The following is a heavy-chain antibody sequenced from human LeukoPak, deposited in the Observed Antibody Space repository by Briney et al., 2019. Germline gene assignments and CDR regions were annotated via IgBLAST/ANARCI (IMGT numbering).Heavy chain of an antibody. V-gene: IGHV3-48*01. Sequence: PGGSLRLSCAASGFTFGIYAMNWVRQAPGKGLEWVSYIGPSGSNIYYADSVKGRFTISRDNAKDSLYLQMNSLRAEDTAVYYCAREGDRAYDWLSIWGQGTQVTVSS. CDR3: AREGDRAYDWLSI. CDR2: IGPSGSNI. J-gene: IGHJ4*02. D-gene: IGHD5-12*01. CDR1: GFTFGIYA.